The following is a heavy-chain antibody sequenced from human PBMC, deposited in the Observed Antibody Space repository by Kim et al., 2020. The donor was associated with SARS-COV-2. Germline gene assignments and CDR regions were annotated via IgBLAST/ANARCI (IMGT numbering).Heavy chain of an antibody. CDR3: AGGDWYDY. V-gene: IGHV1-3*01. J-gene: IGHJ4*02. Sequence: ASVKVSCKASGYTFTNYAMHWVRQAPGQRLEWMGWINVGNGNTKYSEKFQGRLTFTRGTSASTAYMELSSLRSEDTAVYYCAGGDWYDYWGQGTLVTVSS. D-gene: IGHD2-21*02. CDR1: GYTFTNYA. CDR2: INVGNGNT.